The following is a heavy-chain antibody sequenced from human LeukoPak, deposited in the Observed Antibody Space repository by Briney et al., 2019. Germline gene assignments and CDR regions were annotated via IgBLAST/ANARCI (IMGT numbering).Heavy chain of an antibody. V-gene: IGHV1-18*01. CDR3: ARDRGQWLVRGGYFQH. CDR2: ISAYNGNT. J-gene: IGHJ1*01. CDR1: GYTFTSYG. D-gene: IGHD6-19*01. Sequence: ASVKVSCKASGYTFTSYGISWVRQAPGQGLEWMGWISAYNGNTNYAQKLQGRATMTTDTSTSTAYMELRSLRSDDTAVYYCARDRGQWLVRGGYFQHWGQGTLVTVSS.